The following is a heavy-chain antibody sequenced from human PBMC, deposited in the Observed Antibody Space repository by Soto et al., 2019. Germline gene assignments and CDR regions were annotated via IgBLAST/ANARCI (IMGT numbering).Heavy chain of an antibody. CDR2: IIPLFGTT. CDR3: ARAAIHGSSWYFWFDP. CDR1: GGTFSRHA. J-gene: IGHJ5*02. V-gene: IGHV1-69*01. D-gene: IGHD6-13*01. Sequence: QVQLVQSGSEVKMPGSSVKVSCKTSGGTFSRHAINWVRQAPGQGLEWMGGIIPLFGTTNYEQKYKGRVTISADESTSTAYMDLSSLTSEDAAVYYCARAAIHGSSWYFWFDPWGQVTLVTVAS.